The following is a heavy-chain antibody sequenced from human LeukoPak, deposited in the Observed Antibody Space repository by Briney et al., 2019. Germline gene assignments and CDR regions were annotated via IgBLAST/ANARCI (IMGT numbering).Heavy chain of an antibody. CDR3: ARAITKGLRFCD. Sequence: PSETLSLTCAVYGGSFSGYYWSWIRQPPGKGLEWIGEINHSGSTNYNPSLKSRVTISVDTSKNQFSLKMSSVTAADTAVYYCARAITKGLRFCDWGQGPLVPVSS. D-gene: IGHD5-12*01. CDR2: INHSGST. CDR1: GGSFSGYY. V-gene: IGHV4-34*01. J-gene: IGHJ4*02.